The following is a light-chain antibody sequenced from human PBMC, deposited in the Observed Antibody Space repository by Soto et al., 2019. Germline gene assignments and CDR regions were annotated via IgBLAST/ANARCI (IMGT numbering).Light chain of an antibody. J-gene: IGLJ1*01. Sequence: QSALTQPASVSGSPGQSITISCTGTSSDVGAYKTVSWYQQHPGKAPKFMIYEVNNRPSGVPNRFSGSRSGNTASLTISGLQAEDEADYYCTSNTINGTVFGTGNKVTVL. CDR3: TSNTINGTV. V-gene: IGLV2-14*01. CDR2: EVN. CDR1: SSDVGAYKT.